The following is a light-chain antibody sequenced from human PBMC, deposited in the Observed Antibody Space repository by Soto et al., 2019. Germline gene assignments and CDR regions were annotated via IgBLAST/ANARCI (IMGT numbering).Light chain of an antibody. J-gene: IGKJ1*01. CDR3: QQYNNWPRT. V-gene: IGKV4-1*01. Sequence: DIVMTQSPDSLAVSLGERATINCKSSQSVLYSSNNNNYLAWYQQKPGQPPKLLIYWASTRESGVPDRFSGSGSGTDFTLTISSLQAEDVAVYYCQQYNNWPRTFGQGTKVEIK. CDR1: QSVLYSSNNNNY. CDR2: WAS.